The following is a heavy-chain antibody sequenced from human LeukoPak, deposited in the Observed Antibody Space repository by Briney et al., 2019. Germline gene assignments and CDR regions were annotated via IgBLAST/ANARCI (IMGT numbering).Heavy chain of an antibody. D-gene: IGHD2-15*01. CDR2: ISWNSGSI. V-gene: IGHV3-9*01. Sequence: GGSLRLSCAGSGFIFNNYAMHWVRQPPGKGLEWVSGISWNSGSIDYADSVKGRFTISRDNSKNTLYLQMNSLRAEDTAVYYCAQGGGDFDYWGQGTLVTVSS. CDR1: GFIFNNYA. CDR3: AQGGGDFDY. J-gene: IGHJ4*02.